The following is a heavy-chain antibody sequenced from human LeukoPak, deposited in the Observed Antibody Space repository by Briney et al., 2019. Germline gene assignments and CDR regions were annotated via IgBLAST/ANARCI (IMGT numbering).Heavy chain of an antibody. J-gene: IGHJ3*02. CDR3: AKDRLGIGWYDAFDI. Sequence: GGSLRLSCAASEFSVGSNYMTWVRQAPGKGLEWVSLIYSGGSTYYADSVKGRFTISRDNSKNTLYLQMNSLRAEDTAVYYCAKDRLGIGWYDAFDIWGQGTMVTVSS. CDR1: EFSVGSNY. D-gene: IGHD6-19*01. V-gene: IGHV3-53*01. CDR2: IYSGGST.